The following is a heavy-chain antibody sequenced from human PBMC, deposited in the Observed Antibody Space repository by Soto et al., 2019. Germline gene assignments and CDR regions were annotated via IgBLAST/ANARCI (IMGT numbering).Heavy chain of an antibody. J-gene: IGHJ5*02. V-gene: IGHV4-59*12. D-gene: IGHD3-22*01. Sequence: SETLSLTCTFSGGSISSYYLSWIRQPPGKGLECIGYISYSGSTKYNPSLKNRVTILRDTSKKQFSLKLSSVTAADTAVYFCARTGKSYYYDNSGLPFDPWGQGTLVHLPS. CDR3: ARTGKSYYYDNSGLPFDP. CDR2: ISYSGST. CDR1: GGSISSYY.